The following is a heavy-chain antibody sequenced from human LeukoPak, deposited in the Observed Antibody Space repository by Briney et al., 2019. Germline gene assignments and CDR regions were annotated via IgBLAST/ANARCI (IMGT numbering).Heavy chain of an antibody. CDR3: ARDSPNCSGGSCYPTGDWFDP. CDR1: GFTFSNAW. Sequence: PGGSLRLSCAASGFTFSNAWMSWVRQAPGKGLEWVAVISYDGSNKYYADSVKGRFTISRDNSKNTLYLQMNSLRAEDTAVYYCARDSPNCSGGSCYPTGDWFDPWGQGTLVTVSS. D-gene: IGHD2-15*01. J-gene: IGHJ5*02. CDR2: ISYDGSNK. V-gene: IGHV3-30-3*01.